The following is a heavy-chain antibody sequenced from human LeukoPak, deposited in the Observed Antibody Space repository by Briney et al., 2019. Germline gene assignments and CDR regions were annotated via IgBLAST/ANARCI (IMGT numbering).Heavy chain of an antibody. CDR1: GFTFSDYA. Sequence: GGSLRLSCAASGFTFSDYAMSWVRQAPGKGLEWLSVISGGSSGSTYYADSVTGRFTVSRDNAKNSLYLQMNSLRAEDTALYYYAREGPITFGGVIVNWFDPWGQGTLVTVSS. CDR2: ISGGSSGST. J-gene: IGHJ5*02. CDR3: AREGPITFGGVIVNWFDP. D-gene: IGHD3-16*02. V-gene: IGHV3-23*01.